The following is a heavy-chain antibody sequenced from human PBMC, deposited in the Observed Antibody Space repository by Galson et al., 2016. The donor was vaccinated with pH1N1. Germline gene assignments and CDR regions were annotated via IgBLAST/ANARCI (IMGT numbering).Heavy chain of an antibody. D-gene: IGHD4-17*01. V-gene: IGHV2-70*01. CDR1: GFSLSTSGTC. CDR3: ARMTQGDYSNWFDP. Sequence: PALCTPPPTLTLTSTFSGFSLSTSGTCVSWSRQPPGTALVWLALIAWDPAKYYSTSLKTRLTISKATSTNQVVLTMTNMDPVDTATHDCARMTQGDYSNWFDPWGQGTLVTVSS. CDR2: IAWDPAK. J-gene: IGHJ5*02.